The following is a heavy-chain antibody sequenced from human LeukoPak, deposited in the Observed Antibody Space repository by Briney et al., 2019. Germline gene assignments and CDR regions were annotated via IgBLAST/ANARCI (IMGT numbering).Heavy chain of an antibody. CDR1: GFPISTNY. D-gene: IGHD3-10*01. V-gene: IGHV3-53*01. Sequence: GGSLRLSCAASGFPISTNYMSWVRQAPGKGPEWVAIIYSGGDTFYADSVKGRFTISKDSSKNTLFLQMISLRAEDTAVYYCARDHITMIRGVSYYFYGMDVWGQGTTVTVSS. J-gene: IGHJ6*02. CDR2: IYSGGDT. CDR3: ARDHITMIRGVSYYFYGMDV.